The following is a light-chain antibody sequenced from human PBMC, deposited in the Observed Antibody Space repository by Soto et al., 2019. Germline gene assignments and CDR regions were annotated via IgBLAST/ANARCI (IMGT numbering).Light chain of an antibody. J-gene: IGKJ1*01. CDR2: ATS. CDR3: QQSNRTPQT. Sequence: DIQMTQSPSSLSASVGDRVTITCRASQSISNYSNWYQQKPGKAPKLLIYATSSLQSGVPSRFSGSGSGRDFTLTISRLQPEDFATYYCQQSNRTPQTFGQGTKVESK. V-gene: IGKV1-39*01. CDR1: QSISNY.